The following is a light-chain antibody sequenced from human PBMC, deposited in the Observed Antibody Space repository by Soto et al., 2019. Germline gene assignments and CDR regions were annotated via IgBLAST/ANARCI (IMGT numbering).Light chain of an antibody. J-gene: IGKJ3*01. CDR3: HQYTSYSPST. V-gene: IGKV1-5*01. CDR2: DAS. CDR1: QSISSW. Sequence: DIQMTQSPSTLSASVGDRVTITCRASQSISSWLAWYQQKPGKAPKLLIYDASSWESGVPSMFSGSGSETAFSLTISSLQPNDFATYYCHQYTSYSPSTFVPGTKVDIK.